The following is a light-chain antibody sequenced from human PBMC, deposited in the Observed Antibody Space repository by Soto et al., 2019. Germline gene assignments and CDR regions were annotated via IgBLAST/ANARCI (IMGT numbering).Light chain of an antibody. CDR1: SSDVGSYNL. CDR3: CSYAGSSTGVV. Sequence: QSALTQPASASGSPGQSITISCTGTSSDVGSYNLVSWYQQHPGKAPKLMIYEGSKRPSGVSNRFSGSKSGNTASLTISGLQAEDEADYYCCSYAGSSTGVVFGGGTQLTVL. CDR2: EGS. V-gene: IGLV2-23*01. J-gene: IGLJ2*01.